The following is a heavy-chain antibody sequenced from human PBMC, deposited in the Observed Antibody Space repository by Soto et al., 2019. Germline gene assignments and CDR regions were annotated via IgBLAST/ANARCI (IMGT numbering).Heavy chain of an antibody. J-gene: IGHJ4*02. D-gene: IGHD3-22*01. CDR3: ARQSYDSSDYFDY. CDR2: IYYSGST. V-gene: IGHV4-39*01. Sequence: PSETLSLTCTVSGGSISSSSYYWGWIRQPPGKGLEWIGSIYYSGSTYYNPSLKSRVTISVDTSRIHFSLKLISVTAADTAVYYCARQSYDSSDYFDYWGQGTLVTVS. CDR1: GGSISSSSYY.